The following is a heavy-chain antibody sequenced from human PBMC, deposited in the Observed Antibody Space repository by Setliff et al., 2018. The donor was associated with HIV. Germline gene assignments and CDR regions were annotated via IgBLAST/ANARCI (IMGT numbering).Heavy chain of an antibody. Sequence: ASVKVSCKASGYTFTGYYMHWVRQAPGQGLEWMGWINPNSGGTNYAQKFQGRVTMNRDTSISTAYMELSRLRSDDTAVYYCARSPYYDILTGYYSQYYFDYWGQGTLVTVSS. D-gene: IGHD3-9*01. CDR3: ARSPYYDILTGYYSQYYFDY. J-gene: IGHJ4*02. V-gene: IGHV1-2*02. CDR2: INPNSGGT. CDR1: GYTFTGYY.